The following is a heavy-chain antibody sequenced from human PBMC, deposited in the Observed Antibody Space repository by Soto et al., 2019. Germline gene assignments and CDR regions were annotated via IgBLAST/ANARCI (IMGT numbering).Heavy chain of an antibody. V-gene: IGHV4-31*03. CDR3: AREPYCSSNSCYNYNWFDP. J-gene: IGHJ5*02. Sequence: SETLSLTCTVSGGSISSGGYYWSWIRQHPGKGLEWIGYIYYSGSTYYNPSLKSRVTISVDTSKNQFSLKLSSVTAADTAVYYCAREPYCSSNSCYNYNWFDPWGQGTLVTVSS. CDR2: IYYSGST. D-gene: IGHD2-2*02. CDR1: GGSISSGGYY.